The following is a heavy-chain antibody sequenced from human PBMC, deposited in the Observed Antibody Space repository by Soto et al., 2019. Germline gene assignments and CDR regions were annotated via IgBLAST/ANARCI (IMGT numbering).Heavy chain of an antibody. CDR2: ISGSGIST. CDR3: AKGRPGLVNGWIDY. J-gene: IGHJ4*02. CDR1: GFTFINYI. Sequence: GGSLRLSCAASGFTFINYIMSWVRQAPGKGPEWVSAISGSGISTYYADSVKGRFTISRDNSKNTLYLQMNSLRAEDTAVYYCAKGRPGLVNGWIDYWAQGTLVTVSS. V-gene: IGHV3-23*01. D-gene: IGHD1-1*01.